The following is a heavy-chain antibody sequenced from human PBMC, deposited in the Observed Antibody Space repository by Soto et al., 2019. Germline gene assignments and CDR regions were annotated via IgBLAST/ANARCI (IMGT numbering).Heavy chain of an antibody. V-gene: IGHV3-33*01. Sequence: GGSLRLSCAASGFTFSSYGMHWVRQAPGKGLEWVAVIWYDGSNKYYADSVKGRFTISRDNSKNTLYLQMNSLRAEDTAVYYCARDKLLVSSSWYSDAFDIWGQGTMVTVSS. CDR3: ARDKLLVSSSWYSDAFDI. CDR2: IWYDGSNK. CDR1: GFTFSSYG. J-gene: IGHJ3*02. D-gene: IGHD6-13*01.